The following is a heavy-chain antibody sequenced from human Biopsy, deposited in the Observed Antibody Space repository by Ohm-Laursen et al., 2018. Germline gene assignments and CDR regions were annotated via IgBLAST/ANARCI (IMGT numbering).Heavy chain of an antibody. CDR2: INPNSGVT. CDR3: ARDPRYGYGSYFDY. V-gene: IGHV1-2*02. CDR1: GYTFTGYY. D-gene: IGHD3-10*01. Sequence: GSSVKVSCKASGYTFTGYYMHWVRQAPEQGLEWMGWINPNSGVTNYAQRFQGRVTMTRDTSISTAYMELSRLRSDDTAVYYCARDPRYGYGSYFDYWGQGTLVAVSS. J-gene: IGHJ4*02.